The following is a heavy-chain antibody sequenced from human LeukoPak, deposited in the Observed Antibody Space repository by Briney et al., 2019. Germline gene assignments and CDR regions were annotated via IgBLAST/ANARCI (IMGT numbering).Heavy chain of an antibody. CDR2: IYHSGST. J-gene: IGHJ4*02. Sequence: PSETLSLTCAVSGGSISSSNWWSWVRQPPGKGLEWIGEIYHSGSTNYSPSLKSRVTISVDKSKNQFSLKLSSVTAADTAVYYCAKDGVLFNYYPYYFDYWGQGTLVTVSS. V-gene: IGHV4-4*02. D-gene: IGHD3-22*01. CDR1: GGSISSSNW. CDR3: AKDGVLFNYYPYYFDY.